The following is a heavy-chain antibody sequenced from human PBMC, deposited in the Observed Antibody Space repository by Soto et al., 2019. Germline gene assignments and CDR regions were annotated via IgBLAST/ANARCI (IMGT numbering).Heavy chain of an antibody. CDR3: ARSAQLYWAGGRTDMDV. V-gene: IGHV4-34*01. D-gene: IGHD2-2*02. CDR1: GGSFSGYY. J-gene: IGHJ6*03. CDR2: INHSGST. Sequence: SETLSLTCAVYGGSFSGYYWSWIRQPPGKGLEWIGEINHSGSTNYNPSLKSRVTISVDTSKNQFSLKLSSVTAADTAVYYCARSAQLYWAGGRTDMDVWGKGTTVTVSS.